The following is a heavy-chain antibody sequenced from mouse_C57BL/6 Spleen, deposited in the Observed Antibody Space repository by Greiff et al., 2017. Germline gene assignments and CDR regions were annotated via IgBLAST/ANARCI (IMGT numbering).Heavy chain of an antibody. V-gene: IGHV14-3*01. CDR2: IDPANGNT. D-gene: IGHD2-2*01. CDR3: ARTGYEVAY. J-gene: IGHJ3*01. Sequence: VQLQQSVAELVRPGASVKLSCTASGFNIKNTYMPWVKQRPEQGLEWIGRIDPANGNTKYAPKFQGKATITADTSSNTAYLQLSSLTSEDTAIYYCARTGYEVAYWGQGTLVTVSA. CDR1: GFNIKNTY.